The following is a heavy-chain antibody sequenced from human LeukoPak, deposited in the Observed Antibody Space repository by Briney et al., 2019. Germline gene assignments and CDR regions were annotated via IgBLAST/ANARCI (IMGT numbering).Heavy chain of an antibody. D-gene: IGHD3-10*01. CDR2: IYYSGST. J-gene: IGHJ4*02. Sequence: SETLSLTCSVSGGSISSYYWSWIRQPPGKGLEWIGYIYYSGSTNYNPSLKSRVTISVDTSKNQFSLKLSSVTAADTAVYYCARYYYGSGSYGDSDYWGQGTLVTVSS. CDR1: GGSISSYY. V-gene: IGHV4-59*08. CDR3: ARYYYGSGSYGDSDY.